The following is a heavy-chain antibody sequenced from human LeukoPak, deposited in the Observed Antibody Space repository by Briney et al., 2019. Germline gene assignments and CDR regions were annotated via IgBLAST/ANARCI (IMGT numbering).Heavy chain of an antibody. V-gene: IGHV3-15*01. D-gene: IGHD2-15*01. Sequence: GGSLRLSCAASGFTFNSYAMSWVRQAPGKGLEWVGRIKSKTDGGTTDYAAPVKGRFTISRDDSKNTLYLQMNSLKTEDTAVYYCTKDIVVVVAATFENWFDPWGQGTLVTVSS. CDR3: TKDIVVVVAATFENWFDP. CDR1: GFTFNSYA. J-gene: IGHJ5*02. CDR2: IKSKTDGGTT.